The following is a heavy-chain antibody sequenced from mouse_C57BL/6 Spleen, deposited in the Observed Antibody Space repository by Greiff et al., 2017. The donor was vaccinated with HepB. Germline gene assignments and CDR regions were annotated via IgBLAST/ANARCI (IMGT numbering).Heavy chain of an antibody. D-gene: IGHD1-1*01. V-gene: IGHV1-63*01. CDR1: GYTFTNYW. Sequence: QVQLQQSGAELVRPGPSVKMSCKASGYTFTNYWIGWAKQRPGHGLEWIGDIYPGGGYTNYNEKFKGKATLTADKSSSTAYMQFSSLTSEDSAIYYCARYYSSYAMDYWGQGTSVTVSS. CDR2: IYPGGGYT. CDR3: ARYYSSYAMDY. J-gene: IGHJ4*01.